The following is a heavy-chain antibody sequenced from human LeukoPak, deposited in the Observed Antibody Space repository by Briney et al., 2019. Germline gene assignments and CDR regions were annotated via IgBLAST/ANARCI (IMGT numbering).Heavy chain of an antibody. CDR1: GGSVSSGSYY. J-gene: IGHJ4*02. CDR2: IYYSGST. V-gene: IGHV4-61*01. CDR3: ARGRYTSYFDY. D-gene: IGHD1-14*01. Sequence: SETLSLTCTVSGGSVSSGSYYWRWIRQPPGKGLEWIGYIYYSGSTNYNPSLKSRVTISVDTSKNQFSLKLSSVTAADTAVYYCARGRYTSYFDYWGQGTLVTVSS.